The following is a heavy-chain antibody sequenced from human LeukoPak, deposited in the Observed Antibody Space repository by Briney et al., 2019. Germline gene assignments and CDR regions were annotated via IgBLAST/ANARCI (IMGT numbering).Heavy chain of an antibody. CDR3: ARGRSIVGATLPY. D-gene: IGHD1-26*01. Sequence: GASVTVSCKASGYTFTSYDINWVRQAPGQGLEWMGWMNPNSGNTGYAQKFQGRVTMTRNTSISTAYMELSSLRSEDTAVYYCARGRSIVGATLPYWGQGTLVTVSS. V-gene: IGHV1-8*01. J-gene: IGHJ4*02. CDR1: GYTFTSYD. CDR2: MNPNSGNT.